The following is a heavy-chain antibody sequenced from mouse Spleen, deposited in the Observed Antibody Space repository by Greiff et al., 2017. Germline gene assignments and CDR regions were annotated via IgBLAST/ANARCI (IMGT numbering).Heavy chain of an antibody. D-gene: IGHD2-1*01. V-gene: IGHV1-26*01. CDR1: GYTFTDYY. Sequence: VQLQQSGPELVKPGASVKISCKASGYTFTDYYMNWVKQSHGKSLEWIGDINPNNGGTSYNQKFKGKATLTVDKSSSTAYMELRSLTSEDSAVYYCARPLLWYPWFAYWGQGTLVTVSA. J-gene: IGHJ3*01. CDR3: ARPLLWYPWFAY. CDR2: INPNNGGT.